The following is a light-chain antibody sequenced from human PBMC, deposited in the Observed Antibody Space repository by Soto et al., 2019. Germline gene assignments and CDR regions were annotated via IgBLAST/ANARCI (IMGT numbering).Light chain of an antibody. CDR1: SSDVGDYNY. Sequence: QSALTQPASVSGSPGQSITFSCTGTSSDVGDYNYVSWYQQHPGKAPKAIIYEVSKRPSGVSTRFSGSKSGNTASLTISGLQAEDEANYYCSSYTASSTRVFGTGTKLTVL. V-gene: IGLV2-14*01. CDR3: SSYTASSTRV. J-gene: IGLJ1*01. CDR2: EVS.